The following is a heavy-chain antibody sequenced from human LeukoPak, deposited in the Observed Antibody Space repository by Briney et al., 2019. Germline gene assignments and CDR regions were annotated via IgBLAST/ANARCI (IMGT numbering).Heavy chain of an antibody. J-gene: IGHJ5*02. D-gene: IGHD2-2*01. Sequence: GSLRLSCAASGFTFSSYSMNWVRQAPGKGLEWVSSISSSSSYIYYADSVKGRFTISRDNAKNSLYLQMNSLRAEDTAVYYCARDWMKGYCSSTSCPYNWFDPWGQGTLATVSS. CDR1: GFTFSSYS. V-gene: IGHV3-21*01. CDR2: ISSSSSYI. CDR3: ARDWMKGYCSSTSCPYNWFDP.